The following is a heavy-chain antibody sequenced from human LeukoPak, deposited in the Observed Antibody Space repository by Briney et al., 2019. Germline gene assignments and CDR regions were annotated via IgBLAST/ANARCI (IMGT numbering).Heavy chain of an antibody. J-gene: IGHJ3*02. CDR2: ISSDWGST. CDR3: RGATASGDGFDI. D-gene: IGHD3-3*01. Sequence: GGSLRLSCPASGFIFSTYAMHWVRQAPGKGLEYVSAISSDWGSTYYADSVRGRFTIYRDKSKNTLYLHMSSLRAEDTAMYYCRGATASGDGFDIWGQGTMVTVSS. V-gene: IGHV3-64D*06. CDR1: GFIFSTYA.